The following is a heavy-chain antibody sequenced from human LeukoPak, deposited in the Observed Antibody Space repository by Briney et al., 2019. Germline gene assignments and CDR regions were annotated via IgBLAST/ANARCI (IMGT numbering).Heavy chain of an antibody. V-gene: IGHV1-2*02. D-gene: IGHD5-18*01. Sequence: ASVKVSCKASGYTFTGYYMHWVRQAPGQGLEWMGWINPNSGGTNYAQKFQGRVTMTRDTSISTAYMELSRLRSDDTAVYYYARDPVDTAMVRFHPWGQGTLVTVSS. CDR3: ARDPVDTAMVRFHP. CDR2: INPNSGGT. CDR1: GYTFTGYY. J-gene: IGHJ5*02.